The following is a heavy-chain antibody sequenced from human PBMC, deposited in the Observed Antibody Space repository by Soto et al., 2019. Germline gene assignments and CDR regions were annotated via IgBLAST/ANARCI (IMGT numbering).Heavy chain of an antibody. CDR3: GRISSHGDYAY. CDR2: IYYAGST. Sequence: SETLSLTCAVSGGSISSSNWWSWVRQPPGKGLEWIGEIYYAGSTKYNPSLNSRVTISVDTSKNQFSLKLSSVTAADTAVYYCGRISSHGDYAYWGQGTLVTVSS. J-gene: IGHJ4*02. D-gene: IGHD4-17*01. V-gene: IGHV4-4*02. CDR1: GGSISSSNW.